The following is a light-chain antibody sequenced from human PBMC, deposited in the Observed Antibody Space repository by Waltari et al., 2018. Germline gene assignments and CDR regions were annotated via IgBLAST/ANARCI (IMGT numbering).Light chain of an antibody. CDR3: MEALQTPRFT. CDR2: SGS. J-gene: IGKJ3*01. CDR1: QNLVHSNGYTY. V-gene: IGKV2-28*01. Sequence: IVMTQSPLSLPVTPGKPASISCRSSQNLVHSNGYTYLDWYVQKPGQSPQLLIYSGSIRASGVPDRFSGSGSGTDFTLEISRVEAEDVGVYYCMEALQTPRFTFGPGTRVEIK.